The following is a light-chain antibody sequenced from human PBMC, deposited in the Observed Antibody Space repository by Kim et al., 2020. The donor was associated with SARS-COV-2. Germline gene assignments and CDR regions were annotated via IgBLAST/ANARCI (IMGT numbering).Light chain of an antibody. CDR2: GKN. Sequence: SSELTQDPAVSVALGQTVRITCQGDSLRSYYATWYQQKPGQAPILVIYGKNNRPSGIPDRFSGSSSGNTASLTITGTQAGDEAYYYCSSRDSNDNVIFGGGTQLTVL. CDR1: SLRSYY. J-gene: IGLJ2*01. V-gene: IGLV3-19*01. CDR3: SSRDSNDNVI.